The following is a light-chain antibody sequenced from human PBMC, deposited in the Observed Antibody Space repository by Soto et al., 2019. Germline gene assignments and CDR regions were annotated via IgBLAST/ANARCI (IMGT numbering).Light chain of an antibody. CDR2: DNN. CDR3: GTWDSSLGVV. Sequence: QSVLTQPPSVSAAPGQKVTISCSGSSSNIGNNYVSWYQQLPGTAPKLLIYDNNKRPSGIPDRFSGSKSGTSATLSITGLQTGDEADYYCGTWDSSLGVVFGGGTKLTVL. J-gene: IGLJ2*01. V-gene: IGLV1-51*01. CDR1: SSNIGNNY.